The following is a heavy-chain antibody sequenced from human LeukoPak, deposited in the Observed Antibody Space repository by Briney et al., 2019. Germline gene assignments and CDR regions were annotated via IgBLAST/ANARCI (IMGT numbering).Heavy chain of an antibody. Sequence: GGSLRLSCAASGFTFSSYGMHWVRQAPGKGLEWVAVISYDGSNKYYADSVKGRFTISRDNSKNTLYLQMNSLRAEDTAVYYCAKDFGYYDSSGLGGTFDYWGQGTLVTVSS. V-gene: IGHV3-30*18. J-gene: IGHJ4*02. CDR1: GFTFSSYG. CDR2: ISYDGSNK. D-gene: IGHD3-22*01. CDR3: AKDFGYYDSSGLGGTFDY.